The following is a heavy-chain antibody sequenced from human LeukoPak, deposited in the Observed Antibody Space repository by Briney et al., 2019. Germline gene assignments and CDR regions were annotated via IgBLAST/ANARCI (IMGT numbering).Heavy chain of an antibody. Sequence: PGRSLRLSCAASGFTFSSYGMHWVRQAPGKGLEWVAAISYDGSNKYYADSVKGRFTISRDNSKNTLYLQMNSLRAEDTAVYYCAKPVGKYSSSWYSLGYWGQGTLVTVSS. J-gene: IGHJ4*02. CDR3: AKPVGKYSSSWYSLGY. CDR2: ISYDGSNK. CDR1: GFTFSSYG. D-gene: IGHD6-13*01. V-gene: IGHV3-30*18.